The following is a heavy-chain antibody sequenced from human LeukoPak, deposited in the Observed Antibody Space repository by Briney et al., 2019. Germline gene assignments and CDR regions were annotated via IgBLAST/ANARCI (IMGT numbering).Heavy chain of an antibody. J-gene: IGHJ4*02. Sequence: GGSLRLSCAASGFTFSSYSMNWVRQAPGKGLEWVSSISSSSSYIYYADSVKGRFTISRDNAENSLYLQVNSLRAEDTAVYYCARNYDSSGYYSGYWGQGTLVTVSS. CDR3: ARNYDSSGYYSGY. CDR1: GFTFSSYS. V-gene: IGHV3-21*01. CDR2: ISSSSSYI. D-gene: IGHD3-22*01.